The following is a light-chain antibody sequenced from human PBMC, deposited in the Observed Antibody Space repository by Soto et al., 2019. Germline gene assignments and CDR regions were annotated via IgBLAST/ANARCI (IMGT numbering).Light chain of an antibody. V-gene: IGLV2-23*02. CDR1: SSDVGSYNL. Sequence: QSALTQPASVSGSPGQSITISCTGTSSDVGSYNLVSWYQHHPGKAPKLMIYVVGKRPSGVSSRFSGSKSGNTASLTISGLLAEDEADYYCCSYAGSGTPYVFGTGTKLTVL. J-gene: IGLJ1*01. CDR2: VVG. CDR3: CSYAGSGTPYV.